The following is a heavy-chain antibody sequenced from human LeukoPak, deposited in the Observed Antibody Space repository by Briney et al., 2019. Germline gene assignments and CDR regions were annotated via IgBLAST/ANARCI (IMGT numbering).Heavy chain of an antibody. CDR1: GFTFSSYA. CDR2: ISGSGGST. Sequence: GGSLRLSCAASGFTFSSYAMSWVRQAPGKGLEWVSAISGSGGSTYYADSVKGRFTISRGNSKNTLYLQMNSLRAEDTAVYYCAKYSGSYSTYDYWGQGTLVTVSS. J-gene: IGHJ4*02. V-gene: IGHV3-23*01. CDR3: AKYSGSYSTYDY. D-gene: IGHD1-26*01.